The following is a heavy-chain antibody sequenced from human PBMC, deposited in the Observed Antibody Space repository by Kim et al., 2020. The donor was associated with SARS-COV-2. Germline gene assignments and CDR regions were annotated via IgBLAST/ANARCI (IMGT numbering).Heavy chain of an antibody. CDR3: AREIVVVVPAAIYNYYYGMDV. Sequence: SETLSLTCTVSGGSISSYYWSWIRQPPGKGLEWIGYIYYSGSTNYNPSLKSRVTISVDTSKNQFSLKLSSVTAADTAVYYCAREIVVVVPAAIYNYYYGMDVWGQGTTVTVSS. CDR1: GGSISSYY. J-gene: IGHJ6*02. V-gene: IGHV4-59*13. CDR2: IYYSGST. D-gene: IGHD2-2*01.